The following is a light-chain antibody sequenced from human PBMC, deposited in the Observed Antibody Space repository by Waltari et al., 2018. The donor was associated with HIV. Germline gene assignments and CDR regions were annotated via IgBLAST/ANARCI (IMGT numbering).Light chain of an antibody. CDR2: GAS. CDR3: QQYNNWPRT. Sequence: EIVMTQSPATWSVCPGERDTLPCRASQSVSSNLAWYQQKPGQAPRLLIYGASTRATGIPARFSGSGSGTEFTLTISSLQSEDFAVYYCQQYNNWPRTFGQGTKLEIK. CDR1: QSVSSN. V-gene: IGKV3-15*01. J-gene: IGKJ2*01.